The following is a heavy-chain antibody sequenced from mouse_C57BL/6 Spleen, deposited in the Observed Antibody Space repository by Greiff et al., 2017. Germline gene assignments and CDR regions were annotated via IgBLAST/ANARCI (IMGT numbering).Heavy chain of an antibody. CDR2: LYPRSGNT. J-gene: IGHJ4*01. Sequence: QVQLQQPGAELARPGASVKLSCKASGYTFTSYGISWVKQRTGQGLEWIGELYPRSGNTYYNEKFKGKATLTADKSSSTAYMALRSLTSKDTAVYSCARFYTNYVGAMGYWGQGTSVTVSS. V-gene: IGHV1-81*01. D-gene: IGHD2-5*01. CDR1: GYTFTSYG. CDR3: ARFYTNYVGAMGY.